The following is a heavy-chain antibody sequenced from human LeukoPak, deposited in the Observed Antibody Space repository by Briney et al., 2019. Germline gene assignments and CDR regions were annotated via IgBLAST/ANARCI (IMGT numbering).Heavy chain of an antibody. CDR3: ARDSYSSSWYGDFDY. V-gene: IGHV1-69*05. CDR2: IIPIFGTA. Sequence: ASVKVSCKASGGTFSSYAISWVRQAPGQGLEWIGRIIPIFGTANYAQKFQGRVTITTDESTSTAYMELSSLRSEDTAVYYCARDSYSSSWYGDFDYWGQGTLVTVSS. D-gene: IGHD6-13*01. CDR1: GGTFSSYA. J-gene: IGHJ4*02.